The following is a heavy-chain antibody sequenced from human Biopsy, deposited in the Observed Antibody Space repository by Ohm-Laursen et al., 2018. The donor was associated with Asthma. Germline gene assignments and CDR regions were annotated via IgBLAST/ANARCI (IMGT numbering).Heavy chain of an antibody. Sequence: TLSLTCVVSGASIDAYHWGWLRQPPGKGLEWIASLTNRGTTNYNPSLGSRATVSVDSSKKQLSLKLTSVTAADTAVYYCARSPYYYGLLGPTRGFGVYAVWGHGTLITVSS. CDR2: LTNRGTT. CDR3: ARSPYYYGLLGPTRGFGVYAV. D-gene: IGHD3-10*01. CDR1: GASIDAYH. J-gene: IGHJ3*01. V-gene: IGHV4-59*01.